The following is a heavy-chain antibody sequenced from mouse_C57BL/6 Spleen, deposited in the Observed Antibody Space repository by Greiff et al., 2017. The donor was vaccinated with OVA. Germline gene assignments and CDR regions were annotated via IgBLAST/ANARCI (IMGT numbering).Heavy chain of an antibody. Sequence: QVHVKQSGAELVRPGASVTLSCKASGYTFTDYEMNWVKQTPVHGLEWIGAIDPETGGTAYNQKFKGKAILTADKSSSTAYMELRSLTSEDSAVYCCTRGGYFDVWGTGTTVTVSS. CDR2: IDPETGGT. V-gene: IGHV1-15*01. J-gene: IGHJ1*03. CDR3: TRGGYFDV. CDR1: GYTFTDYE.